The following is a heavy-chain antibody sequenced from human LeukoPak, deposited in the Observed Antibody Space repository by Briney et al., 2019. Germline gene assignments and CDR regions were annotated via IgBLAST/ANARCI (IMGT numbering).Heavy chain of an antibody. D-gene: IGHD3-10*01. J-gene: IGHJ4*02. CDR1: GFAFGSEA. Sequence: PGGSLRLSCAVSGFAFGSEAMSWVRQSPARGLEWVASISPGGGTTYYADYVKGRFTISRDNSKNSLFVQMNSLRAEDTAVYYCAREYYYGSGSYYYWGQGTLVTVSS. CDR3: AREYYYGSGSYYY. V-gene: IGHV3-23*01. CDR2: ISPGGGTT.